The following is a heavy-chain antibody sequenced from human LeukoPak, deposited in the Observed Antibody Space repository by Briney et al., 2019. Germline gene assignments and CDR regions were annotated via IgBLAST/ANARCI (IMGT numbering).Heavy chain of an antibody. D-gene: IGHD1-26*01. CDR1: GDSISSSNSY. Sequence: SETLSLTCTVSGDSISSSNSYWGWIRQPPGKGLEWIGSMWFGATTSYDPSLKSRVTISVDPSKNQFSLKLSSVTAADTALYYCARGRRGSYFQDYWGQGTLVTVSS. J-gene: IGHJ4*02. V-gene: IGHV4-39*07. CDR3: ARGRRGSYFQDY. CDR2: MWFGATT.